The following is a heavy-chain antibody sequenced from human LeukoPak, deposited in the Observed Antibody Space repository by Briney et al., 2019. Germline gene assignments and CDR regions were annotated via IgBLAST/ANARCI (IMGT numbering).Heavy chain of an antibody. V-gene: IGHV3-48*01. CDR2: ISSSSSTI. Sequence: PGGSLRLSCAASGFTFSSYSMNWVRQAPGKGLEWVSYISSSSSTIYYADSVKGRFTISRDNAKNSLYLQMNSLTAEDTAVYYCARDVTMVRGXXDIWGQGTMVTVSS. D-gene: IGHD3-10*01. J-gene: IGHJ3*02. CDR3: ARDVTMVRGXXDI. CDR1: GFTFSSYS.